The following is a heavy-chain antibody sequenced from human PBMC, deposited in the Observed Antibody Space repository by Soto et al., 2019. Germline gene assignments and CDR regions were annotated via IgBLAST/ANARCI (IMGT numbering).Heavy chain of an antibody. CDR1: EYIVLDSS. J-gene: IGHJ6*02. Sequence: LVQSGAEVKKPGASGRVACKAPEYIVLDSSVHWVRQAPGQGFPWMASITSHTKEVKYARTFRDRLTLPYDTSLTVFYMELRRLDFDVTAVSYGGRGRPDWAVYGDVDLWGRGTSVTVSS. D-gene: IGHD3-10*01. CDR2: ITSHTKEV. V-gene: IGHV1-2*02. CDR3: GRGRPDWAVYGDVDL.